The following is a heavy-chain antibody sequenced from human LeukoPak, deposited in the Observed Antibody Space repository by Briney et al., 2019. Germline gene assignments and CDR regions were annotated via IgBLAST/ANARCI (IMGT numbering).Heavy chain of an antibody. CDR3: AMRSLYYYDSSDPGYFDY. D-gene: IGHD3-22*01. CDR1: GYTFSGYY. J-gene: IGHJ4*02. CDR2: INPNSGGT. V-gene: IGHV1-2*02. Sequence: GASVKVSCKASGYTFSGYYMHWVRQAPGQGLEWMGWINPNSGGTNYAQKFQGRVTMTRGTSISTAYMELSRLRSDDTAVYYCAMRSLYYYDSSDPGYFDYWGQGTLVTVSS.